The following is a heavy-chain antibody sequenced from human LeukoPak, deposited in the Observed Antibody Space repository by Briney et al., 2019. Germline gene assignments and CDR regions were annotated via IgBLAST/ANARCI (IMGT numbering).Heavy chain of an antibody. CDR3: ARTRGYQEPDAFDI. CDR1: GGSISSGGYS. J-gene: IGHJ3*02. CDR2: INHSGST. V-gene: IGHV4-30-2*01. D-gene: IGHD3-22*01. Sequence: SETLSLTCAVSGGSISSGGYSWSWIRQPPGKGLEWIGYINHSGSTYYNPSLKSRVTISVDRSKNQFSLKLSSVTAADTAVYYCARTRGYQEPDAFDIWGQGTMVTVSS.